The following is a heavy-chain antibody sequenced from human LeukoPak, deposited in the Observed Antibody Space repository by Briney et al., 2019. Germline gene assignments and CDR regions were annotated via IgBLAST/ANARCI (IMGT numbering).Heavy chain of an antibody. CDR2: IDTNTGNP. J-gene: IGHJ6*03. CDR1: GYTFTRDA. Sequence: GASVKVSFKASGYTFTRDAMNWVRQAPGQGLEYMGWIDTNTGNPTYAQGFTRRFVFSLDTSVSTAYLQIFSLKAEDTAVYYCARKSMVQHMDVWGNGTTVTVSS. D-gene: IGHD3-10*01. V-gene: IGHV7-4-1*01. CDR3: ARKSMVQHMDV.